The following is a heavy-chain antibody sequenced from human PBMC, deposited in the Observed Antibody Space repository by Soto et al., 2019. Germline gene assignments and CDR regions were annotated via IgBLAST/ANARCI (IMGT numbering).Heavy chain of an antibody. J-gene: IGHJ5*02. V-gene: IGHV1-46*03. D-gene: IGHD3-9*01. CDR2: INPSGGST. CDR1: GCTFTSYY. CDR3: ARSKYYDILTGYSPSNWFDP. Sequence: ASVKVSCKASGCTFTSYYMHWVRQAPGQGLEWMGIINPSGGSTSYAQKFQGRVTMTRDTSTSTVYMELSSLRSEDTAVYYCARSKYYDILTGYSPSNWFDPWGQGTLVTVSS.